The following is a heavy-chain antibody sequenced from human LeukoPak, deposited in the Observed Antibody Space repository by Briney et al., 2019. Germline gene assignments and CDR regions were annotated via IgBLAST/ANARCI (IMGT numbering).Heavy chain of an antibody. CDR3: AREEGITIFGVVIGAEYFQH. D-gene: IGHD3-3*01. CDR1: GFTFSSYS. CDR2: ISSSSSYI. J-gene: IGHJ1*01. V-gene: IGHV3-21*01. Sequence: GGSLRLSCAASGFTFSSYSMNWVRQAPGKGLEWVSSISSSSSYIYYADSVKGRFTISRDNSKNTLYLQMNSLRAEDTAVYYCAREEGITIFGVVIGAEYFQHWGQGTLVTVSS.